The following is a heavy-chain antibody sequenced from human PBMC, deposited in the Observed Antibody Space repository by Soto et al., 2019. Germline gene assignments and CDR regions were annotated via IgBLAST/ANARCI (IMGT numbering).Heavy chain of an antibody. Sequence: QVQLVESGGGVVQPGRSLRLSCAASGFTFSSYGMHWVRQAPGKGLEWVAVIWYDGSNKYYADSVKGRFTISRDNSKNTLYLQMNSLRAEDTAVYYCARDSRRGLFDIWGQGTMVTVSS. CDR2: IWYDGSNK. J-gene: IGHJ3*02. V-gene: IGHV3-33*01. CDR3: ARDSRRGLFDI. CDR1: GFTFSSYG.